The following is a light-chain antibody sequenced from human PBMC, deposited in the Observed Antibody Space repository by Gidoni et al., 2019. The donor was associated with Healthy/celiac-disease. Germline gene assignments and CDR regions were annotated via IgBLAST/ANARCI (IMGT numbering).Light chain of an antibody. CDR1: QDISNY. J-gene: IGKJ1*01. CDR2: DAS. CDR3: QQYDNRRT. V-gene: IGKV1-33*01. Sequence: DIQMTQSPSSLSASVGDRVTITCQASQDISNYLNWYQQKPGKAPKLLIYDASNLETGVPSRFSGSGSGTDFTFTISSLQPEEIATYYCQQYDNRRTFXXXTKVEIK.